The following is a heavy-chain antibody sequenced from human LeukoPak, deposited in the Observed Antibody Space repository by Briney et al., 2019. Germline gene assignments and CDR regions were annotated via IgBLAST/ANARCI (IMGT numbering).Heavy chain of an antibody. D-gene: IGHD2-15*01. CDR3: AKDRVFACSGGSCYSAHDAFDI. CDR1: GFTFSSYG. J-gene: IGHJ3*02. V-gene: IGHV3-33*06. CDR2: IWYDGSNK. Sequence: PGRSLRLSCAASGFTFSSYGMHWVRQAPGKGLEWVAVIWYDGSNKYYADSVKGRFTISRDNSKNTLYLQMNSLRAEDTAVYYCAKDRVFACSGGSCYSAHDAFDIWGQGTMVTVSS.